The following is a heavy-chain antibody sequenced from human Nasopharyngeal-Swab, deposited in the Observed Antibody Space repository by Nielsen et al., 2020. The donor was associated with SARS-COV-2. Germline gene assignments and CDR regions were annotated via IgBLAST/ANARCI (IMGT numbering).Heavy chain of an antibody. CDR1: GFTFSSYS. CDR2: ISSSSSYI. J-gene: IGHJ6*02. V-gene: IGHV3-21*01. D-gene: IGHD1-26*01. CDR3: ARRVVGTGNYYYGMDV. Sequence: GGSLRLSCAASGFTFSSYSMNLVRQAPGKGLEWVSSISSSSSYIYYADSVKGRFTISRDNAKNSLYLQMNSLRAEDTAVYYCARRVVGTGNYYYGMDVWGQGTTVTVSS.